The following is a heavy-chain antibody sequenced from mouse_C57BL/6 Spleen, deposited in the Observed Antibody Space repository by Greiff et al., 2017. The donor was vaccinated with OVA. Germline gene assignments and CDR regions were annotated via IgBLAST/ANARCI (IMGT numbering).Heavy chain of an antibody. Sequence: DVMLVESGGGLVKPGGSLKLSCAASGFTFSDYGMHWVRQAPEKGLEWVAYISSGSSTIYYADTVKGRFTISRDNAKNTLFLQMTSLRSEDTAMYYCAKAAYYAMDYWGQGTSVTVSS. CDR1: GFTFSDYG. CDR3: AKAAYYAMDY. V-gene: IGHV5-17*01. D-gene: IGHD3-2*02. J-gene: IGHJ4*01. CDR2: ISSGSSTI.